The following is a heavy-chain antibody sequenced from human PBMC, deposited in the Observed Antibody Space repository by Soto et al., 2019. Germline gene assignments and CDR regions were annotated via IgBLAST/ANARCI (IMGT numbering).Heavy chain of an antibody. CDR2: ISGSGGST. CDR3: AKDRDCSSTSCYLGSGYYYMDV. V-gene: IGHV3-23*01. J-gene: IGHJ6*03. Sequence: GGSLRLSCAASGFTFSSYAMSWVRQAPGKGLEWVSAISGSGGSTYYADSVKGRFTISRDNSKNTLYLQMNSLRAEDTAVYYCAKDRDCSSTSCYLGSGYYYMDVWGKGTTVTVSS. CDR1: GFTFSSYA. D-gene: IGHD2-2*01.